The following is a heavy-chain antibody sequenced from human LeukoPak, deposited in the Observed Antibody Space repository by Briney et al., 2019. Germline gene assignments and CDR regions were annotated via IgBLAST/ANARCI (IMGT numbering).Heavy chain of an antibody. CDR3: AKDRIYADGLWDFDY. Sequence: GGSLRLSRIASGFTFSTYTMSWVRQAPGEGLKWVSGILVNGGTYYADSVKGRFTISRDNSKNTLYLQMNSLRADDTAVYYCAKDRIYADGLWDFDYWGQGTLVTVSS. CDR1: GFTFSTYT. J-gene: IGHJ4*02. CDR2: ILVNGGT. D-gene: IGHD3-10*01. V-gene: IGHV3-23*01.